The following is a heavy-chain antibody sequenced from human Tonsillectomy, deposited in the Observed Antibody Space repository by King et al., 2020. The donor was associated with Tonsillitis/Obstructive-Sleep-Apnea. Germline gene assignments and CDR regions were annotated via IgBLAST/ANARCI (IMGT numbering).Heavy chain of an antibody. V-gene: IGHV3-53*01. Sequence: VQVVESGGGLIQPGGSLRLSCAASGFTVNSNDMSWVRQAPGKGLEWISVIYAAGSTYYADSVKGRFTISRDNSKNTVYFQMSSLRAEDTAVYYCARDGYCGGDCYWGQGPLVTVSS. CDR2: IYAAGST. CDR3: ARDGYCGGDCY. J-gene: IGHJ4*02. D-gene: IGHD2-21*01. CDR1: GFTVNSND.